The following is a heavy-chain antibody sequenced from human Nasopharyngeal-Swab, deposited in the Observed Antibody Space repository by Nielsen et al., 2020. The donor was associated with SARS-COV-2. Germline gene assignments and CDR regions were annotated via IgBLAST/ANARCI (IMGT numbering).Heavy chain of an antibody. V-gene: IGHV1-2*02. CDR3: ASGSMIAFGGITGKFDY. J-gene: IGHJ4*02. Sequence: ASVKVSRKASGYTFIGYYIHWVRQAPGQGLEWLGWIDPNNGATKYAQTFQGRISVTRDTSFNTAYMELSGLRSDDTAVYYCASGSMIAFGGITGKFDYWGQGTLVIVSP. CDR1: GYTFIGYY. D-gene: IGHD3-16*01. CDR2: IDPNNGAT.